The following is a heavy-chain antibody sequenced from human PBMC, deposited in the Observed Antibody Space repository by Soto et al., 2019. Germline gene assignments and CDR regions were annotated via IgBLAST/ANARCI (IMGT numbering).Heavy chain of an antibody. CDR3: ARGVTIVGVVLDAFDI. CDR2: ISAYNGNT. J-gene: IGHJ3*02. CDR1: GYTFTSYG. Sequence: ASVKVSCKASGYTFTSYGISWVRQAPGQGLEWMGWISAYNGNTNYAQKLQGRVTMTTDTSTSTAYMELRSLRSDDTAVYYCARGVTIVGVVLDAFDIWGQGTMVTVSS. D-gene: IGHD3-3*01. V-gene: IGHV1-18*01.